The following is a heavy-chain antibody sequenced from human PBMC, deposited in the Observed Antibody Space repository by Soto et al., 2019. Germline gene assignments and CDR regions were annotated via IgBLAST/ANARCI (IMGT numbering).Heavy chain of an antibody. J-gene: IGHJ6*03. Sequence: QVQLVQSGAEVKKPGASVKVSCKASGYTFTSYGISWVRQAPGQGLEWMGWISAYNGNTNYAQKLQGRVTMTTYTATSTAYMELRSLRSDDTAVYYCARDHLVRGVIITNYYYYYMDVWGKGTTVTVSS. D-gene: IGHD3-10*01. CDR2: ISAYNGNT. CDR1: GYTFTSYG. V-gene: IGHV1-18*01. CDR3: ARDHLVRGVIITNYYYYYMDV.